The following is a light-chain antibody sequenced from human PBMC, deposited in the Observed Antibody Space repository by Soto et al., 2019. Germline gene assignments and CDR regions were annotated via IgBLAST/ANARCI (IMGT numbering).Light chain of an antibody. CDR3: SSYTSSSTHWV. CDR1: SSDVGGYNY. J-gene: IGLJ1*01. Sequence: QSALTQPASVPGSPGQSITISCTGTSSDVGGYNYVSWYQQHPGKAPKLMIYDVSNRPSGVSNRFSGSKSGNTASLTISGLQAEDEADYYCSSYTSSSTHWVFGTGTKLTVL. V-gene: IGLV2-14*01. CDR2: DVS.